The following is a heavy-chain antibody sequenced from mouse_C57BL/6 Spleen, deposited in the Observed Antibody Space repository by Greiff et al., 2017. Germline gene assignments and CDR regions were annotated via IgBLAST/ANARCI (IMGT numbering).Heavy chain of an antibody. Sequence: QVQLQQPGAELVRPGTSVKLSCKASGYTFTSYWMHWVKQRPGQGLEWIGVIDPSDSYPNYNQKFKGKATLTVDTSSSTAYMQLSSLTSEDSAVYYCARWGYYGSSYGYYAMDYWGQGTSVTVSS. CDR1: GYTFTSYW. CDR2: IDPSDSYP. V-gene: IGHV1-59*01. J-gene: IGHJ4*01. CDR3: ARWGYYGSSYGYYAMDY. D-gene: IGHD1-1*01.